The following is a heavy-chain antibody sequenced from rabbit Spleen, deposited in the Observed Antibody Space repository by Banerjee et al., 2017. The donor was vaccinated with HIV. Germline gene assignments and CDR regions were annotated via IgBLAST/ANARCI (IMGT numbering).Heavy chain of an antibody. J-gene: IGHJ4*01. D-gene: IGHD4-1*01. V-gene: IGHV1S40*01. Sequence: QSLEESGGDLVKPETSLTLTCTASGFTLSGYWMCWVRQAPGKGLEWIGCIYAGSGYTYYASWAKGRFTISKTSSTTVTLQMTSLTAADTATYFCARSGYVGWGGDGDLMGNKLWGPGTLVTVS. CDR1: GFTLSGYW. CDR2: IYAGSGYT. CDR3: ARSGYVGWGGDGDLMGNKL.